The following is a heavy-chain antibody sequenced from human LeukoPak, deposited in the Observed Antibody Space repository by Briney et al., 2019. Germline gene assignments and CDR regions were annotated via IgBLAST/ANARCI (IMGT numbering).Heavy chain of an antibody. CDR2: IYYSGST. V-gene: IGHV4-39*07. D-gene: IGHD3-3*01. J-gene: IGHJ4*02. CDR3: ARDDTIFGLVMFY. CDR1: GGSISSSSYY. Sequence: NSSETLSLTCTVSGGSISSSSYYWGWIRQPPGKGLEWIGSIYYSGSTYYNPSLKSRVTISVDTSKNQFSLKLSSVTAADTAVYYCARDDTIFGLVMFYWGQGTLVTVSS.